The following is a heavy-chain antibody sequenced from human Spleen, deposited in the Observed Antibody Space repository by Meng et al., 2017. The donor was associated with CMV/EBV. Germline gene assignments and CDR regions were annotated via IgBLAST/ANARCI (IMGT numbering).Heavy chain of an antibody. Sequence: GESLKISCVVSGITFRSYWMHWVRQAPGKGLMWVSRINSDGSSMTFADSVKGRFTISRDDSKNTLYLQMNSLRAEDTAVYYCAKDPQYSYGYFVDYWGQGTLVTVSS. V-gene: IGHV3-74*03. CDR3: AKDPQYSYGYFVDY. J-gene: IGHJ4*02. D-gene: IGHD5-18*01. CDR1: GITFRSYW. CDR2: INSDGSSM.